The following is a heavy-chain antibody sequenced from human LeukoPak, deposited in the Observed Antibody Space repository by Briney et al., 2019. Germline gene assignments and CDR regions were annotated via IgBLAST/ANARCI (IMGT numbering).Heavy chain of an antibody. CDR1: GGSFSGYY. V-gene: IGHV4-34*01. CDR3: ARGPSSVNVDY. J-gene: IGHJ4*02. D-gene: IGHD3-22*01. Sequence: SETLSLTCAVYGGSFSGYYWSWIRQPPGKGLEWIGEINHSGSTNYNPSLKSRVTISVDTSKNQFSLKLSSVTAADTAVYYCARGPSSVNVDYWGQGTLDTVSS. CDR2: INHSGST.